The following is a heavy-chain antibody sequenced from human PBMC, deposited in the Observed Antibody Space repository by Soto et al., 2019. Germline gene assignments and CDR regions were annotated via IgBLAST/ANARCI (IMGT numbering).Heavy chain of an antibody. CDR1: GFTFSTYT. CDR3: VREDGKVGTNSAFDY. J-gene: IGHJ4*02. D-gene: IGHD1-26*01. CDR2: IIGRGNYI. V-gene: IGHV3-21*01. Sequence: EVQVVESGGDLVKPGGSLRLSCASSGFTFSTYTMNWVRQAPGKGLEWVSSIIGRGNYIYYAESVKGRFTISRANAQNSLYLQMDRLRAEHTALYYCVREDGKVGTNSAFDYWGLGALVTVSS.